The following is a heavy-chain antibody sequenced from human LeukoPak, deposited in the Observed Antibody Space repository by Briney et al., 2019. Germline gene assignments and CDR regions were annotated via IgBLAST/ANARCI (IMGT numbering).Heavy chain of an antibody. CDR2: MYYSGST. CDR3: ARGGAAAGSYYYYYYYMDV. D-gene: IGHD6-13*01. V-gene: IGHV4-39*07. Sequence: SGTLSLSCSVSGGSISSSDHYWAWIRQAPGKGLEWIGSMYYSGSTYYNPSLKSRISISVDTSKNQFSLKLSSVTAADTAVYYCARGGAAAGSYYYYYYYMDVWGKGTTVTVSS. CDR1: GGSISSSDHY. J-gene: IGHJ6*03.